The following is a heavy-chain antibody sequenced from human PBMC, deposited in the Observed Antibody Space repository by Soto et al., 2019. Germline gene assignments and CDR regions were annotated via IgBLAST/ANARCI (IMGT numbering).Heavy chain of an antibody. CDR3: VKGHCSSTSCYANYFDY. CDR1: GFTFSSYA. Sequence: PGGSLRLSCSASGFTFSSYAMHWVRQAPGKGLEYVSVISSNGGSTYYADSVKGRFTISRDNSKNTLYLQMSSLRAEDTAVYYCVKGHCSSTSCYANYFDYWGQGTLVTVSS. J-gene: IGHJ4*02. CDR2: ISSNGGST. D-gene: IGHD2-2*01. V-gene: IGHV3-64D*08.